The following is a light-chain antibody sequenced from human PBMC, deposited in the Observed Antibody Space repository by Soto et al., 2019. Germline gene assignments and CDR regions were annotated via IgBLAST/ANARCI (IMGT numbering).Light chain of an antibody. CDR3: SSYAASNNLCV. V-gene: IGLV2-8*01. CDR1: SSDVGGYNY. Sequence: QSALTQPPSASGSPGQSVTISCIGTSSDVGGYNYVSWYQQHPGKAPKLMIYEVSKRPSGVPDRFSGSKSGNTASLTVSGLQAEDEADYYCSSYAASNNLCVLGGGTKLTVL. CDR2: EVS. J-gene: IGLJ2*01.